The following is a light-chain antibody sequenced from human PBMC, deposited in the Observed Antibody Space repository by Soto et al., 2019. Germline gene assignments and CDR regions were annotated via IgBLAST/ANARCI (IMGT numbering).Light chain of an antibody. Sequence: DIDFAPCPSFVCASVRARVTITCRASQGISTFLAWYQQHPGTAPKRLIYDASNLQSGVPSRFSGSASGTVFTLTISSLQPDDFATYSCQQYNSYPWTFGQGTKVDIK. V-gene: IGKV1-9*01. CDR2: DAS. J-gene: IGKJ1*01. CDR3: QQYNSYPWT. CDR1: QGISTF.